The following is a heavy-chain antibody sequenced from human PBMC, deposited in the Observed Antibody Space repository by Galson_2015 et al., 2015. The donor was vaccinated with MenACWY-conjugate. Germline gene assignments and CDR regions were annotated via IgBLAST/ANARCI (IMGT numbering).Heavy chain of an antibody. J-gene: IGHJ4*02. V-gene: IGHV3-11*06. CDR1: GFTFSDYY. CDR2: ISSGHIYS. CDR3: ARTPRSYGGYTFEK. D-gene: IGHD5-12*01. Sequence: SLRLSCAASGFTFSDYYMSWIRQAPGKGLEWVAYISSGHIYSNHADSVKGRFTISRDNAKNSLFLQMNSLRAEDTAVYFCARTPRSYGGYTFEKWGQGTLVTVSS.